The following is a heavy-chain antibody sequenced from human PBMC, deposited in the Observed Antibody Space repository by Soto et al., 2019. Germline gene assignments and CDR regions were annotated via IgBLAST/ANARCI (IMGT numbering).Heavy chain of an antibody. CDR3: ARGGDIVVVPAAISPDY. Sequence: QVQLVESGGGVVQPGRSLRLSCAASGFTFSSYGMHWVRQAPGTGLEWVAVIWYDGSNKYYADSVKGRFTISRDNSKNTLYLQMNSLRAEDTAVYYCARGGDIVVVPAAISPDYWGQGTLVTVSS. J-gene: IGHJ4*02. CDR1: GFTFSSYG. D-gene: IGHD2-2*01. V-gene: IGHV3-33*01. CDR2: IWYDGSNK.